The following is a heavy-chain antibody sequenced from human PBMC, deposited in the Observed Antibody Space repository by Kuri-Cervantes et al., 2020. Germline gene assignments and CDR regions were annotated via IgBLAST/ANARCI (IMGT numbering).Heavy chain of an antibody. V-gene: IGHV4-34*01. D-gene: IGHD3-22*01. Sequence: SETLSLTCAVFGGSFSGYYWSWIRQPPGKGLEWIGEINHSGSTNYNPSLKSRVTISADTSKKQLSLNLSSVTAADTAVYYCARVKLRRYMIVVTPSYYFDYWGQGTLVTVSS. CDR3: ARVKLRRYMIVVTPSYYFDY. CDR1: GGSFSGYY. CDR2: INHSGST. J-gene: IGHJ4*02.